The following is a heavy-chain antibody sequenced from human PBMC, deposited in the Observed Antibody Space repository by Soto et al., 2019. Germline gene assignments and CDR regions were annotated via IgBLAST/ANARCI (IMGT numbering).Heavy chain of an antibody. V-gene: IGHV4-30-2*01. CDR3: ARGMTTVTTYDY. CDR2: ISHSGST. CDR1: GGSISRGGYS. Sequence: QLQLQESGSGLVKPSQTLSLTCAVSGGSISRGGYSWSWIRQPPGKGLEWIGYISHSGSTYYNPSLKSLVTISVDRSKNQFSLNLSSVTAADTAVYYCARGMTTVTTYDYWGQGTLVTVSS. J-gene: IGHJ4*02. D-gene: IGHD4-4*01.